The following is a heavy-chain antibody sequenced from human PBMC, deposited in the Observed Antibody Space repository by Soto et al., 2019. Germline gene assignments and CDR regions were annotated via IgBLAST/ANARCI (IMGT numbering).Heavy chain of an antibody. CDR3: AKAPGGAYYYGMDV. CDR2: ISGSGVST. J-gene: IGHJ6*02. Sequence: EVQLLESGGGLVQPGGSLRLSCAASGFTFSSYAMSWVRQAPGKGLEWVSAISGSGVSTYYADSVKGRFTVSRDNSKNTLYLQMNSLRAEDTAVYYLAKAPGGAYYYGMDVWGQGTTVTVSS. V-gene: IGHV3-23*01. CDR1: GFTFSSYA. D-gene: IGHD3-10*01.